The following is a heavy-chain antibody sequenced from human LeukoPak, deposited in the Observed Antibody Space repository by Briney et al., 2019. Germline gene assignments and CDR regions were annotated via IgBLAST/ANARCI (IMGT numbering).Heavy chain of an antibody. V-gene: IGHV3-7*01. J-gene: IGHJ3*02. D-gene: IGHD3-22*01. CDR2: IKQDGSEK. Sequence: GGSLRLSCAASGFTFSSYWMSWVRQAPGKGLEWVANIKQDGSEKYYVDSVKGRFTISRDNAKSSLYLQMNSLRAEDTAVYYCARVLGGRRLGSSGYSRMGAFDIWGQGTMVTVSS. CDR3: ARVLGGRRLGSSGYSRMGAFDI. CDR1: GFTFSSYW.